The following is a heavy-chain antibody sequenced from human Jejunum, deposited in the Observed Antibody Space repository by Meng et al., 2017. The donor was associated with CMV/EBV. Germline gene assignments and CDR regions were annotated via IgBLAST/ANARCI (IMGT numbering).Heavy chain of an antibody. CDR2: IYWNDDK. J-gene: IGHJ3*02. Sequence: SLSSSGVGVGWISQPPGKALEWLGIIYWNDDKRYRPSLEHRVTITKDTSNTQVVLTMTNMEPVDTGTYYCAQSEYKYGTFDGIDIWGQGIMVTVSS. CDR1: SLSSSGVG. CDR3: AQSEYKYGTFDGIDI. D-gene: IGHD5-18*01. V-gene: IGHV2-5*01.